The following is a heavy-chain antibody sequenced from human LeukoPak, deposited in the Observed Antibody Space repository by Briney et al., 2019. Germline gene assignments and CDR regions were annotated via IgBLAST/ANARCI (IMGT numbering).Heavy chain of an antibody. CDR1: GYTFTDYY. CDR2: INPNSGGT. Sequence: ASVKVSCKASGYTFTDYYVNWVRQAPGQGLEWMGWINPNSGGTNYAQKFQGRVTMTRDTSISTAYMELSRLRSDDTAVYYCAKGQWSWGIDYWGQGTLVTVSS. D-gene: IGHD3-16*01. J-gene: IGHJ4*02. V-gene: IGHV1-2*02. CDR3: AKGQWSWGIDY.